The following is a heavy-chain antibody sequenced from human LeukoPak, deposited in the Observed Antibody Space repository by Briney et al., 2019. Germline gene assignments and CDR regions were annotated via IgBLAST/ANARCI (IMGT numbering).Heavy chain of an antibody. D-gene: IGHD3-10*01. J-gene: IGHJ4*02. CDR1: GDSISRSSYY. CDR2: IYYSGST. Sequence: SETLSLTCTASGDSISRSSYYWGWIRQPPGKGLEWIATIYYSGSTYYNPSLKSRVTISADTSKNQFSLKLSSVTAADTAVYYCARLTSGHFDYWGQGTLVTVSS. CDR3: ARLTSGHFDY. V-gene: IGHV4-39*01.